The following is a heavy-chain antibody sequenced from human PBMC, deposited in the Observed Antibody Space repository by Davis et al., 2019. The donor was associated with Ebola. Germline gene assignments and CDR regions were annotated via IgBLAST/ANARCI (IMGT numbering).Heavy chain of an antibody. Sequence: SETLSLTCTVSGGSISSSSYYWGWIRQPQGKGLEWIGSIYYSGSTYYNPSLKSRVTISVDTSKNQFSLKLSSVTAADTAVYYCARGLRDPRPRYYYGMDVWGQGTTVTVSS. D-gene: IGHD1-1*01. CDR1: GGSISSSSYY. CDR3: ARGLRDPRPRYYYGMDV. J-gene: IGHJ6*02. V-gene: IGHV4-39*01. CDR2: IYYSGST.